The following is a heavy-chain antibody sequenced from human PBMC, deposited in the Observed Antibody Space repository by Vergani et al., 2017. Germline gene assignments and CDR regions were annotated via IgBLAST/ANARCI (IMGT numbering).Heavy chain of an antibody. CDR3: ARMRGSDSKGYYYYGMDV. CDR1: GFSLSTSGVG. CDR2: IYWDDDK. V-gene: IGHV2-5*02. D-gene: IGHD4-11*01. Sequence: QITLKESGPTLVKPTQTLTLTCTFSGFSLSTSGVGVGWIRQPPGKALEWLALIYWDDDKRYSPSLKSRLTITKDTSKNQVVLTMTNMDPVDTATYYCARMRGSDSKGYYYYGMDVWGQGTTVTVSS. J-gene: IGHJ6*02.